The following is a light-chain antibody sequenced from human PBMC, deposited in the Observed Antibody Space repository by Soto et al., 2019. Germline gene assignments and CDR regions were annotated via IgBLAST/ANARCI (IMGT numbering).Light chain of an antibody. V-gene: IGLV2-14*03. J-gene: IGLJ1*01. CDR1: SSDVGGYNY. CDR3: SSYTTSNTRQLV. CDR2: DVS. Sequence: QSVLTQPASVSGSPGQSITISCTGTSSDVGGYNYVSWYQHHPGKAPKLIIYDVSNRPSGVSNRFSGSKSGNTASLTISGLQPEDEADYYCSSYTTSNTRQLVFGTRTKVTVL.